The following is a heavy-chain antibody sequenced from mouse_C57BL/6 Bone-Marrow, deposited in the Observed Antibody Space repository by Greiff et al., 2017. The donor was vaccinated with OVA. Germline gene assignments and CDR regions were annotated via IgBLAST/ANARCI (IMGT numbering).Heavy chain of an antibody. CDR2: INPNYGTT. CDR1: GYSFTDYN. V-gene: IGHV1-39*01. D-gene: IGHD1-1*01. CDR3: ARWGYYGSWFAY. J-gene: IGHJ3*01. Sequence: VKLSGPELVKPGASVKISCKASGYSFTDYNMNWVKQSNGKSLEWIGVINPNYGTTSYNQKFKGKATLTVDQSSSTAYMQLNSLTSEDSAVYYCARWGYYGSWFAYWGQGTLVTVSA.